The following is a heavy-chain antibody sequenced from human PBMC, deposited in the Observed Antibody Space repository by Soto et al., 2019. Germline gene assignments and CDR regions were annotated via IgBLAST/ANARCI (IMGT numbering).Heavy chain of an antibody. CDR3: ARRRQWLPFDY. CDR2: INHSGST. V-gene: IGHV4-34*01. J-gene: IGHJ4*02. Sequence: QVQLQQWGAGLLKPSETLSLTCAVYGGSFSGYYWSWIRQPPGKGLEWIGEINHSGSTNYNQSLKSRVTRSVDTSKNQFSLKLSSVTAADTAVYYCARRRQWLPFDYWGQGTLVTVSS. CDR1: GGSFSGYY. D-gene: IGHD6-19*01.